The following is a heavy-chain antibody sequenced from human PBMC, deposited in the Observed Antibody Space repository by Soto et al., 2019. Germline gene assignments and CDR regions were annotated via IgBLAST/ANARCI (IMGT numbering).Heavy chain of an antibody. CDR1: GGSISSISYY. Sequence: SETLSLTCTVSGGSISSISYYWGWIRQPPGKGLEYIGNIHYTGNTFYNASLKSRVTISVDTSKNQVSLKLRSVTAADTAVYYCARQVIAAAGTGYFQHWGQGAPVTVSS. V-gene: IGHV4-39*01. CDR3: ARQVIAAAGTGYFQH. J-gene: IGHJ1*01. CDR2: IHYTGNT. D-gene: IGHD6-13*01.